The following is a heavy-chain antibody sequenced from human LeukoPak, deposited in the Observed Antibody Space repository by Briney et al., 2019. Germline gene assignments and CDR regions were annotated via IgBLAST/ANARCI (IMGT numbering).Heavy chain of an antibody. J-gene: IGHJ6*02. V-gene: IGHV3-74*01. CDR2: INSDGSST. CDR1: GFTFSSYW. CDR3: ARGMLSDRDNGMDV. D-gene: IGHD2-8*01. Sequence: GGSLRLSCAASGFTFSSYWMYWVRQAPGKGLVWVSRINSDGSSTNYADSVKGRVDISRDNAKNTLYLQMNSLRGEDTAVYYCARGMLSDRDNGMDVWGQGTTVTVSS.